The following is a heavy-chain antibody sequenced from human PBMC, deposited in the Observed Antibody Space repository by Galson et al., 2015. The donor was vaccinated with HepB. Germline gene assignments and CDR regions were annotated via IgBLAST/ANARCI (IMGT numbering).Heavy chain of an antibody. CDR3: AKDYTDWGYWYFDL. Sequence: SLRLSCAASGFTFSSYAMSWVRQAPGKGLEWVSAISGSGGSIYYADSVKGRFTISRDNSKNTLYLQMNSLRAEDTAVYYCAKDYTDWGYWYFDLWGRGTLVTVSS. V-gene: IGHV3-23*01. CDR2: ISGSGGSI. D-gene: IGHD7-27*01. J-gene: IGHJ2*01. CDR1: GFTFSSYA.